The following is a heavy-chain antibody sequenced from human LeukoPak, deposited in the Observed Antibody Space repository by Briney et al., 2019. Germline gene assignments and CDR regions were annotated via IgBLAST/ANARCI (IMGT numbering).Heavy chain of an antibody. CDR1: GYTFTSYD. Sequence: RGASVKVSCKASGYTFTSYDINWVRQATGQGLEWMGWMNPNSGDTGYAQKFQGRVTMTRNTSISTAYMELSSLRSEDTAVYYCAREEGALYGMDVWGQGTTVTVSS. CDR2: MNPNSGDT. CDR3: AREEGALYGMDV. V-gene: IGHV1-8*01. J-gene: IGHJ6*02. D-gene: IGHD4/OR15-4a*01.